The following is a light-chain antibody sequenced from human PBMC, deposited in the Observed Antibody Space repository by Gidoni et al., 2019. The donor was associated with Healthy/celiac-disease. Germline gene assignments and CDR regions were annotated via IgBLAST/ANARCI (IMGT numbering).Light chain of an antibody. CDR2: GAS. Sequence: EIVMTQSPATLSVSPGERATLSCRASQSVSSNLAWYRQKPGQAPRLLIYGASTRATGIPARFSGSGSGTEFTLTISSLQSEDFAVYYCQQYNNWPRGWTFXPXTKVEIK. J-gene: IGKJ1*01. CDR3: QQYNNWPRGWT. V-gene: IGKV3-15*01. CDR1: QSVSSN.